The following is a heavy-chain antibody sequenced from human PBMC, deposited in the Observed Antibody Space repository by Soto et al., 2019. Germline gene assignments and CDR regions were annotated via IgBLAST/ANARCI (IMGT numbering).Heavy chain of an antibody. CDR1: EFSFSSYR. CDR2: ISSSGGTK. D-gene: IGHD2-21*01. V-gene: IGHV3-48*01. J-gene: IGHJ4*02. Sequence: EVQLVESGGGLVQPGGSLRLSCVASEFSFSSYRMHWVRQSPGKGLEWVSYISSSGGTKHYTDSAKGRFTISRDNAKNSLYRKMNSVRAEDTAIYDSARAGLWIDSWGQRTLVTVSP. CDR3: ARAGLWIDS.